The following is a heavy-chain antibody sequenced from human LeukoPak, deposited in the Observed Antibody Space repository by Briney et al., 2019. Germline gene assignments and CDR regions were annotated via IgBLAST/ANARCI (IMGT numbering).Heavy chain of an antibody. CDR2: INHSGST. CDR1: GGSFSGYY. V-gene: IGHV4-34*01. D-gene: IGHD3-9*01. J-gene: IGHJ4*02. Sequence: SETLSLTCAVYGGSFSGYYWSWIRQPPGKGLEWIGEINHSGSTNYNPSLKSRVTISVDTSKNQFSLKLSSVTAADTAMYYCARSSYDILTGYSGSDYWGQGTLVTVSS. CDR3: ARSSYDILTGYSGSDY.